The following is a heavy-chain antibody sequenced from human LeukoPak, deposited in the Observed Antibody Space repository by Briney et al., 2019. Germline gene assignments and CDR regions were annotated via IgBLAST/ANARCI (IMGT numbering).Heavy chain of an antibody. D-gene: IGHD2-15*01. CDR1: GGTLSSYA. CDR2: IIPIFGTA. J-gene: IGHJ4*02. CDR3: ARSRDSGYFDY. Sequence: ASVKVSCKASGGTLSSYAIGWVRQAPGQGLEWMGGIIPIFGTANYAQKFQGRVTITTDESTSTAYMELSSLRSEDTAVYYCARSRDSGYFDYWGQGTLVTVSS. V-gene: IGHV1-69*05.